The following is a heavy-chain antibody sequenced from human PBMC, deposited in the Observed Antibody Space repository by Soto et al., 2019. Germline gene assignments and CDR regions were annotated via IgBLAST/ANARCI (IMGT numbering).Heavy chain of an antibody. Sequence: GASVKVSCKASGYTFTSYGISWVRQAPGQGLEWMGWISAYNGNTNYAQKLQGRVTMTTDTSTSTAYMELRSLRSDDTAVYYCARDDQLAPRDWFDPWGQGTLVTVSS. J-gene: IGHJ5*02. V-gene: IGHV1-18*04. CDR3: ARDDQLAPRDWFDP. CDR1: GYTFTSYG. D-gene: IGHD2-2*01. CDR2: ISAYNGNT.